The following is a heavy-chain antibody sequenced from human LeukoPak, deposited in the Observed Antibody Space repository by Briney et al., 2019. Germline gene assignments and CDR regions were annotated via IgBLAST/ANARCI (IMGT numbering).Heavy chain of an antibody. CDR2: IYYSGST. CDR1: GGSISSGSYY. J-gene: IGHJ4*02. D-gene: IGHD3-10*01. V-gene: IGHV4-61*01. CDR3: ARLMMGSGSYFLFDY. Sequence: SETLSLTCTVSGGSISSGSYYWSWIRQPPGKGLEWIGYIYYSGSTNYNPSLKSRVTISVDTSKNQFSLKLSSVTAADTAVYYCARLMMGSGSYFLFDYWGQGTLVTVSS.